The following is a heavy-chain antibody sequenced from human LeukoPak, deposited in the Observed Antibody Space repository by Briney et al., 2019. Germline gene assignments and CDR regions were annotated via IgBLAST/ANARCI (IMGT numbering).Heavy chain of an antibody. V-gene: IGHV3-7*01. CDR2: IKQDGSEK. J-gene: IGHJ4*02. D-gene: IGHD4/OR15-4a*01. CDR3: ARVFGAGYSDY. CDR1: GFTLSNYW. Sequence: GGSLRLSCAASGFTLSNYWMSWVRQAPGKGLEWVANIKQDGSEKYYVDSVKGRFTISRDNAKNSLYLQMNSLRAEDTAVYYCARVFGAGYSDYWGQGTLVTVSS.